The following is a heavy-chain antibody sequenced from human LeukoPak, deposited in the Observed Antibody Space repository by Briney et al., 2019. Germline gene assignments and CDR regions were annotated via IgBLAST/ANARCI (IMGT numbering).Heavy chain of an antibody. V-gene: IGHV3-48*04. CDR2: ISSSSSTI. CDR3: ARTMDTAMVPVAFDY. D-gene: IGHD5-18*01. J-gene: IGHJ4*02. Sequence: GGSLLLSCAASGFPFISYSMNWVRQAPGKGLEWVSYISSSSSTIYYADSVKGRFTISRDNAKNSLYLQMNSLRAEDTAVYYCARTMDTAMVPVAFDYWGQGTLVTVSS. CDR1: GFPFISYS.